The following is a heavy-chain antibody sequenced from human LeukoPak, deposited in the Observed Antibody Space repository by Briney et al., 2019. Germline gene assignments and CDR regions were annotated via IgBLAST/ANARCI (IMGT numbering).Heavy chain of an antibody. CDR2: ISDSGGRT. CDR1: GITLSNYG. V-gene: IGHV3-23*01. Sequence: SGGSLRLSCAVSGITLSNYGMSWVRQAPGKGLEWVAGISDSGGRTNYADSVKGRFTIYRDNPKNTLYLQMNSLRAEDTAVYFCAKRGVVIRVILVGFHKEAYYFDSWGQGALVTVSS. D-gene: IGHD3-22*01. CDR3: AKRGVVIRVILVGFHKEAYYFDS. J-gene: IGHJ4*02.